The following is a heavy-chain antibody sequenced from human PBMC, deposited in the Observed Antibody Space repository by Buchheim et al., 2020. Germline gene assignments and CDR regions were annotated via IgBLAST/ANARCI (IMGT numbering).Heavy chain of an antibody. Sequence: EVQLLESGGGLVQPGGSLRLSCAASGFTFSSYAMSWVRQAPGKGLEWVSAISGSGGSTYYADSVKGRFTISSDNSKNKLYLQMNSLRAEDTAVYYCAKDREGHIVVVEFYFDYWGQGTL. J-gene: IGHJ4*02. D-gene: IGHD2-15*01. CDR3: AKDREGHIVVVEFYFDY. CDR1: GFTFSSYA. CDR2: ISGSGGST. V-gene: IGHV3-23*01.